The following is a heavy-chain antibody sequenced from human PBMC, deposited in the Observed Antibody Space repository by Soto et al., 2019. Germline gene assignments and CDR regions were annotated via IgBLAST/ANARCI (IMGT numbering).Heavy chain of an antibody. Sequence: ASLKISCEASGYSFTAYHIHWLRQAPGQGPEWMGWINPNDGGTNYAQNFQGRVSMTRDTSSSTGYMELTGLRSDDTAVYYCARDLVDGYDFWGQGPTVTV. CDR1: GYSFTAYH. J-gene: IGHJ4*02. CDR2: INPNDGGT. CDR3: ARDLVDGYDF. D-gene: IGHD6-19*01. V-gene: IGHV1-2*02.